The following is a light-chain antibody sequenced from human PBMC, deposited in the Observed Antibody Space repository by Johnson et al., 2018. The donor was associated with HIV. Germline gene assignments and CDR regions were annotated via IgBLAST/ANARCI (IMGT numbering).Light chain of an antibody. J-gene: IGLJ1*01. V-gene: IGLV1-51*02. CDR2: ENN. CDR1: SSNIGNNY. CDR3: ATWDGSLSAYV. Sequence: QSVLTQPPSVSAAPGQKVTISCSGSSSNIGNNYVSWYQQLPGTAPKLLIYENNKRPSGIPDRFSASKSGSSATLGITGLQTGDEADYYCATWDGSLSAYVFGPGTKVTIL.